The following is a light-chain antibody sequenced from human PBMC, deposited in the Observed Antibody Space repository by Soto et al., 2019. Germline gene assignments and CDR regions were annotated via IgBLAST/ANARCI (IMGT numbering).Light chain of an antibody. Sequence: SYELTQPPSMSVAPGKTARISCGGNNIGSETVHWYQQKPGQAPVLVIYYDSDRPSGIPQRFSGSNSGNTATLTIGRVEAGDEADYYCQVWDSSSEHYVFGTGTKVTVL. CDR2: YDS. J-gene: IGLJ1*01. CDR1: NIGSET. V-gene: IGLV3-21*04. CDR3: QVWDSSSEHYV.